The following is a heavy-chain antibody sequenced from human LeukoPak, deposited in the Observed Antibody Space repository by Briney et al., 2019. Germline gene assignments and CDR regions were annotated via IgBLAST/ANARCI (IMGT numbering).Heavy chain of an antibody. CDR1: GGSISSGSYY. J-gene: IGHJ4*02. Sequence: SQTLSLTCTVSGGSISSGSYYWSWIRQPAGKGLEWIGRIYTSGSTNYNPSLKIRVTISVDTSRNQFSLKLSSVTAADAAVYYCARDQYYGSGSYSGFDYWGQGTLVTVSS. V-gene: IGHV4-61*02. D-gene: IGHD3-10*01. CDR2: IYTSGST. CDR3: ARDQYYGSGSYSGFDY.